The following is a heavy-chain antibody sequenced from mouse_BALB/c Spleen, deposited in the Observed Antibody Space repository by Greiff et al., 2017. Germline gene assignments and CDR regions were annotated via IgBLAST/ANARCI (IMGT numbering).Heavy chain of an antibody. CDR2: IDPFNGGT. V-gene: IGHV1S135*01. D-gene: IGHD1-1*01. CDR1: GYSFTTYY. Sequence: EVQLQQSGPELMKPGASVKISCKASGYSFTTYYMHWVKQSHGKSLEWIGYIDPFNGGTSYNQKFKGKATLTVDKSSSTAYMHLSSLTSEDSAVYYCARGSTVEGWFAYWGQGTLVTVSA. J-gene: IGHJ3*01. CDR3: ARGSTVEGWFAY.